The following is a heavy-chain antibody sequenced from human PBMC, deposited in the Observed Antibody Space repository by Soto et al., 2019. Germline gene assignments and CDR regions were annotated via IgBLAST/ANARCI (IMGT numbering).Heavy chain of an antibody. CDR2: IIPIFGTT. J-gene: IGHJ6*02. CDR1: GGTFSSYA. Sequence: QVQLVQSGAAVKKPGSSVKVSCKASGGTFSSYAISWVRQAPGQGLEWMGGIIPIFGTTNYAQKFQGRVTITADKSTRTAYTAVSSLRSEDTAVYYCARVEVLSIAARPDRNYYCYYWMDVWGQGTTVTVSS. D-gene: IGHD6-6*01. CDR3: ARVEVLSIAARPDRNYYCYYWMDV. V-gene: IGHV1-69*06.